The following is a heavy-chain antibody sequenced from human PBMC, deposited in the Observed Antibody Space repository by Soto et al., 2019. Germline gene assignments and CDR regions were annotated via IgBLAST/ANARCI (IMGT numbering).Heavy chain of an antibody. CDR1: GFTFSTYA. CDR3: TRGVGSYSYYYFGMDV. D-gene: IGHD1-26*01. CDR2: VSYDGDKK. J-gene: IGHJ6*02. Sequence: QEKLVQSGGGVVQPGKSLRLSCAASGFTFSTYAMHWVRLAPGKGLEWVAVVSYDGDKKYYGDSVRGRFTIPRDNSKNALFLQMNGLTTEDTAVYYCTRGVGSYSYYYFGMDVWGQGTAVTVSS. V-gene: IGHV3-30-3*01.